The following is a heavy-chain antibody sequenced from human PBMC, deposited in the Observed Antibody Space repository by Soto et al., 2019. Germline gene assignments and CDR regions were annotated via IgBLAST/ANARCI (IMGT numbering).Heavy chain of an antibody. CDR2: ISRDGSYI. J-gene: IGHJ4*02. V-gene: IGHV3-30*04. D-gene: IGHD3-10*01. Sequence: GGSLRLSCAASGFTFSRHAIHWVRLTPGRGLEWVLAISRDGSYIYYTDSVKGRFTVSRDNSKNTLYLQMNSLRTEDTAVYYCARGTESYITSPRRPLFDYWGQGTLVTVSS. CDR1: GFTFSRHA. CDR3: ARGTESYITSPRRPLFDY.